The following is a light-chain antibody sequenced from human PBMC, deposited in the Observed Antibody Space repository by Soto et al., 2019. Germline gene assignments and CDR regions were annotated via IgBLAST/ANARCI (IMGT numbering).Light chain of an antibody. Sequence: QMTQSPSSLSASVRDRVTITCRASQDIGNDLGWYQQKPGKAPNLLIYGASSLRNGVPSRFSGSGSGTHFTLTINRLQSEDSATYFCLQDNSYPWTFGQGTKVEI. V-gene: IGKV1-6*01. CDR1: QDIGND. CDR2: GAS. J-gene: IGKJ1*01. CDR3: LQDNSYPWT.